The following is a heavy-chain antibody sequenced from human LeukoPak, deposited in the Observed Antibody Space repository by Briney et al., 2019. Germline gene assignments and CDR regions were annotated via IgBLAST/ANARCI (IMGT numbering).Heavy chain of an antibody. CDR2: ISHSGRT. D-gene: IGHD5-18*01. CDR1: GGSISSGTYY. Sequence: AETLSLTCTVSGGSISSGTYYWAWIRRPPGKGLEWIGEISHSGRTNYNPSLKSRVTVSVDTSKNQFSLKLSSVTAADTAVYYCARHPVDTAMITPWFDPWGQGTLVTVSS. J-gene: IGHJ5*02. CDR3: ARHPVDTAMITPWFDP. V-gene: IGHV4-39*01.